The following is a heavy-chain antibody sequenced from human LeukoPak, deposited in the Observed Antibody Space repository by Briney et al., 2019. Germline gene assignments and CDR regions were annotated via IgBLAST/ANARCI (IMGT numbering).Heavy chain of an antibody. V-gene: IGHV1-2*06. CDR2: INPNSGGT. Sequence: ASVKVSCKASGCTFTGYYMHWVRQAPGQGLEWMGRINPNSGGTNYAQKFQGRVTMTRDTSISTAYMELSRLRSDDTAVYYCARSRLPYYYDSSGYYWDYWGQGTLVTVSS. J-gene: IGHJ4*02. CDR3: ARSRLPYYYDSSGYYWDY. D-gene: IGHD3-22*01. CDR1: GCTFTGYY.